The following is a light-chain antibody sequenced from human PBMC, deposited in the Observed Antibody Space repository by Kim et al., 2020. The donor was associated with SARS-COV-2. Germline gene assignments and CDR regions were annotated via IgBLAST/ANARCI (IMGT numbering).Light chain of an antibody. CDR3: VLYMGSGIWV. CDR2: STS. V-gene: IGLV8-61*01. Sequence: GGTVTRTCGLSSGSVSTSYYPSWYQQTPGQAPRTLIYSTSTRSSGVPGRFSGSILGNKAALTITGAHADDESDYYCVLYMGSGIWVFGGGTQLTVL. J-gene: IGLJ3*02. CDR1: SGSVSTSYY.